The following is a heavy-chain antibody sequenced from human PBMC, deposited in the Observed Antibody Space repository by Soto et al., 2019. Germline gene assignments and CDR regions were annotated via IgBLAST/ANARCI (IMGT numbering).Heavy chain of an antibody. CDR1: GGSFSGYY. J-gene: IGHJ5*02. D-gene: IGHD3-10*01. CDR2: INHGGST. Sequence: SETLSLTCAVYGGSFSGYYWSWIRQPPGKGLEWIGEINHGGSTNYNPSLKSRVTISVDTSKNQFSLKLSSVTAADTAVYYCARDRRFGELLTNWFDPWGQGTLVTVSS. CDR3: ARDRRFGELLTNWFDP. V-gene: IGHV4-34*01.